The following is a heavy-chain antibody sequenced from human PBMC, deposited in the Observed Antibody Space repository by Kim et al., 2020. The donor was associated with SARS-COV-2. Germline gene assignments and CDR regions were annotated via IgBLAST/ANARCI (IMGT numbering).Heavy chain of an antibody. J-gene: IGHJ5*02. CDR3: AREATNYYDSSGPGA. Sequence: GGSLRLSCAASGFTFSSYSMNWVRQAPGKGLEWVSYISSSSSTIYYADSVKGRFTISRDNAKNSLYLQMNSLRDEDTAVYYCAREATNYYDSSGPGAWGQGTLVTVSS. CDR1: GFTFSSYS. CDR2: ISSSSSTI. D-gene: IGHD3-22*01. V-gene: IGHV3-48*02.